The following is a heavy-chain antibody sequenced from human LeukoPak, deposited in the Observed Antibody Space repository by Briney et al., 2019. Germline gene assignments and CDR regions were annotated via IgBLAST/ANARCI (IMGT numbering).Heavy chain of an antibody. CDR2: IYSGAGT. CDR1: GFTVSNNY. D-gene: IGHD1-26*01. J-gene: IGHJ4*02. V-gene: IGHV3-53*01. Sequence: TGGSLRLSCAASGFTVSNNYMSWVRQAPGKGLEWVSVIYSGAGTYHADSVKGRFTISRDSSKNTLYLQMNSLRAEDTAVYYCARDSSGPRYWGQGTLVTVSS. CDR3: ARDSSGPRY.